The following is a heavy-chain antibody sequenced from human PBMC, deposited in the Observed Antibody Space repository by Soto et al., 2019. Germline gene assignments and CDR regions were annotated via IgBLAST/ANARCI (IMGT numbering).Heavy chain of an antibody. V-gene: IGHV3-74*01. CDR1: GFTFSSYW. J-gene: IGHJ6*02. D-gene: IGHD3-16*01. Sequence: EVQLVESGGGLVQPGGSLRLSCAASGFTFSSYWMHWVRQGPGEGLVWVSRIMSDGSGTTYADSVKGRFTISRDNAKNPLYLQMNSLRAEDTAVYHCARSRGSGGVEYNMDVWGQGTTVTVSS. CDR3: ARSRGSGGVEYNMDV. CDR2: IMSDGSGT.